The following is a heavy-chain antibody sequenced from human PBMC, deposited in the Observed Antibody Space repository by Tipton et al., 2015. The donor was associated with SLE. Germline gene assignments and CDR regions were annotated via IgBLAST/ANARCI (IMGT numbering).Heavy chain of an antibody. D-gene: IGHD4-23*01. CDR1: GGSISSSSYY. Sequence: TLSLTCTVSGGSISSSSYYWDWIRQPPGKGLEWIGSMYYSGGTYYNPSLKSRVTISIDTSKNQFSLKLSSMTAADTAVYYCARQGRWPHFDYWGQGTLVTVSS. CDR2: MYYSGGT. CDR3: ARQGRWPHFDY. J-gene: IGHJ4*02. V-gene: IGHV4-39*07.